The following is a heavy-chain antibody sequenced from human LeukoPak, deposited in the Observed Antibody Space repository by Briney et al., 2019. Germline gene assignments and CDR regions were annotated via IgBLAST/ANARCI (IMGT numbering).Heavy chain of an antibody. CDR1: GYTFTSYY. V-gene: IGHV1-2*02. J-gene: IGHJ6*03. Sequence: WASVKVSCKASGYTFTSYYMHWVRQAPGQGLEWMGWINPNSGGTNYAQKFQGRVTMTRDTSISTAYMELSRLRSDDTAVYYCARDYQRASGSYSVYYYYYYMDVWGKGTTVTISS. CDR3: ARDYQRASGSYSVYYYYYYMDV. D-gene: IGHD3-10*01. CDR2: INPNSGGT.